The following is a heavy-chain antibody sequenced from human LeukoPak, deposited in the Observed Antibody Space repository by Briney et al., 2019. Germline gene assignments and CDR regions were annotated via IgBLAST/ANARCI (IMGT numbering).Heavy chain of an antibody. CDR1: GFTFSTYW. CDR2: IKSDGSGT. CDR3: VRDGPHWDLDY. J-gene: IGHJ4*01. V-gene: IGHV3-74*01. D-gene: IGHD7-27*01. Sequence: GGSLRLSCAASGFTFSTYWMHWVRQAPGKGLVWVSRIKSDGSGTSYADSVKGRFTISRDNSKNTVRLQMNSLRAEDTAVYYCVRDGPHWDLDYWGHGTLVTVSS.